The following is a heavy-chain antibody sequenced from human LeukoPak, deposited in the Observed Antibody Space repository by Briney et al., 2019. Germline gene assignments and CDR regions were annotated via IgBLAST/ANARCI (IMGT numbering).Heavy chain of an antibody. CDR3: ARGSANDFWSGLLLIDY. Sequence: ASVKVSCKASGYTFTSYGISWVRQAPGQGLEWMGWISAYNGNTNYAQKLQGRVTMTTDTSTSTAYMELRSLRSDDTAVYYCARGSANDFWSGLLLIDYWGQGTLVTVSS. J-gene: IGHJ4*02. V-gene: IGHV1-18*01. CDR2: ISAYNGNT. D-gene: IGHD3-3*01. CDR1: GYTFTSYG.